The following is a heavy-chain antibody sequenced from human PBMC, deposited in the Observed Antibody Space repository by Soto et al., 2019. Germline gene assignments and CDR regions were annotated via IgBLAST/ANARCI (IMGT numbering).Heavy chain of an antibody. Sequence: PSETLSLTCAVYGGSFSGYYWTWIRQPPGTGLEWIGEINHSGSTNYNPSLKSRVTISVDTSKNQFSLKLSSVTAADTAVYYCAIHDYGGFGLWGQGTLVTVSS. V-gene: IGHV4-34*01. CDR1: GGSFSGYY. CDR3: AIHDYGGFGL. J-gene: IGHJ4*02. D-gene: IGHD4-17*01. CDR2: INHSGST.